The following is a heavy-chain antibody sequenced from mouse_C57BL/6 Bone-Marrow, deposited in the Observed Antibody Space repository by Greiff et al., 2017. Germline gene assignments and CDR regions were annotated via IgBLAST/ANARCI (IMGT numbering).Heavy chain of an antibody. CDR3: AREDYYGSSDY. CDR1: GISITTGNYR. D-gene: IGHD1-1*01. CDR2: IYYSGTI. V-gene: IGHV3-5*01. J-gene: IGHJ2*01. Sequence: EVKVVESGPGLVKPSQTVFLTCTVTGISITTGNYRWRWIRQFPGNKLEWIGCIYYSGTITYNPSLTSRTTITRDTPKNQFFLEMNSLTAEDTATYYCAREDYYGSSDYWGQGTTLTVSS.